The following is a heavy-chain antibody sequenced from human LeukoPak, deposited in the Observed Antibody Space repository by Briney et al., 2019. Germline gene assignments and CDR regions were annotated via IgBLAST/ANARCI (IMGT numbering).Heavy chain of an antibody. D-gene: IGHD3-10*01. CDR2: ISSSSSYI. J-gene: IGHJ4*02. Sequence: GGSLRLSCAASGFTFSSYSMNWVRQAPGKGLEWVSSISSSSSYIYYADSVKGRFTISRDNAKNSLYLQMNSLRAADTAVYYCARDRVTMVRGVIIPYDYWGQGTLVTVSS. V-gene: IGHV3-21*01. CDR3: ARDRVTMVRGVIIPYDY. CDR1: GFTFSSYS.